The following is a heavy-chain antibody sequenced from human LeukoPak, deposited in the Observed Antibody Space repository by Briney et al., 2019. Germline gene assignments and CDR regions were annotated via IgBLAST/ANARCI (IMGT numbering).Heavy chain of an antibody. Sequence: GGSLRLSCAASGFNFGDYAMSWVRQAPGKGLEWVAVIWYDGSNKYYADSVKGRFTISRDNSKNTLYLQMNSLRAEDTAVYYCARDRWFGELYHYYGMDVWGQGTTVTVSS. J-gene: IGHJ6*02. CDR2: IWYDGSNK. D-gene: IGHD3-10*01. V-gene: IGHV3-33*08. CDR1: GFNFGDYA. CDR3: ARDRWFGELYHYYGMDV.